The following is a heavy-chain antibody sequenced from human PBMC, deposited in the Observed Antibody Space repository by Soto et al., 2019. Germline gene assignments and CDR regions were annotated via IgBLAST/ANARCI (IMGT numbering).Heavy chain of an antibody. CDR3: ASSGIVGREVNTWFDP. V-gene: IGHV4-59*01. D-gene: IGHD3-22*01. Sequence: ETLSLNCTVSAGSITTSYWSWIRQPLGKALEWIGYISYRGSTNYNPSLKSRLTISIDTSKSQISLKLTSMTTADTAVYYCASSGIVGREVNTWFDPWGQGTLVTVSS. J-gene: IGHJ5*02. CDR1: AGSITTSY. CDR2: ISYRGST.